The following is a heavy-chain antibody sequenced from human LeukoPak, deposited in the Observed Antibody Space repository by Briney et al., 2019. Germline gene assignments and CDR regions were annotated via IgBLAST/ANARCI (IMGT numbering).Heavy chain of an antibody. CDR1: GYTFTSYA. CDR2: ISADSGYT. V-gene: IGHV1-18*01. Sequence: ASVKVSCKASGYTFTSYAINWVRQAPGQGLEWMGWISADSGYTNYAQKLQGRVTVTTGTSTSTAYMELRSLRSDDTAVYYCARWDSYDYHFDYWGQGTLVTVSS. CDR3: ARWDSYDYHFDY. D-gene: IGHD5-18*01. J-gene: IGHJ4*02.